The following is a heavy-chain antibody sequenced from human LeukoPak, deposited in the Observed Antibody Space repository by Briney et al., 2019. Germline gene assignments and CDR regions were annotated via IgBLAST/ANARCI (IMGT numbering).Heavy chain of an antibody. Sequence: GGPLRLSCAASGFTFSSYWMSWVRQAPGRGLEWVANIKQDGSEKYYLDSVKGRFTISRDNAKNSLYLQMNSPRAEDRAVYYCARGGGDFWSGYSVFDYWGQGTLVTVSS. V-gene: IGHV3-7*05. D-gene: IGHD3-3*01. CDR3: ARGGGDFWSGYSVFDY. CDR2: IKQDGSEK. J-gene: IGHJ4*02. CDR1: GFTFSSYW.